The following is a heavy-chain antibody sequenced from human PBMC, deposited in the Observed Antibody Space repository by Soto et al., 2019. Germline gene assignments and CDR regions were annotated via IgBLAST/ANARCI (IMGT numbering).Heavy chain of an antibody. J-gene: IGHJ5*01. CDR3: ARDPPTGTTLDWVDS. CDR2: ISSSGSFM. CDR1: GFSFSSDS. V-gene: IGHV3-21*01. D-gene: IGHD1-7*01. Sequence: GGSLRLSCAASGFSFSSDSMGWVRQAPGKGLEWVSSISSSGSFMNYADSVKGRFTISRDNAKNSLYLQMSGLKGEDTAVYYCARDPPTGTTLDWVDSWGQGTLVTVSS.